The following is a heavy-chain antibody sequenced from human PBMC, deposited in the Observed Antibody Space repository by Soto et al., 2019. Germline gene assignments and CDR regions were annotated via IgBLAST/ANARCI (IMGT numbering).Heavy chain of an antibody. D-gene: IGHD2-2*01. V-gene: IGHV3-21*01. CDR3: ARGAYCSSTSCQAYFYYGMDV. CDR2: ISSGSSYI. CDR1: GFTFTSYT. J-gene: IGHJ6*02. Sequence: GGSLRLSCAASGFTFTSYTMNWVRQAPGKGLEWVSSISSGSSYIYYADSVKGRFTISRDNAKNSLYLQMNSLRAEDTAVYYCARGAYCSSTSCQAYFYYGMDVWGQGTTVTVS.